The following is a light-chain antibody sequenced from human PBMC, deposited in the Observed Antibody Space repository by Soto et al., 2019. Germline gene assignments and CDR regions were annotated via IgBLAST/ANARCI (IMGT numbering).Light chain of an antibody. V-gene: IGLV3-1*01. Sequence: SSELTQPPSVSVSPGQTASITCSGGKLGVKYACWYQQKPGQSPVLVIYQDSKRPSGIPERFSGSKSGNTATLTISGTQAMDEADYYCQAWDSSTPVVFGGGTKLTVL. CDR1: KLGVKY. CDR3: QAWDSSTPVV. J-gene: IGLJ2*01. CDR2: QDS.